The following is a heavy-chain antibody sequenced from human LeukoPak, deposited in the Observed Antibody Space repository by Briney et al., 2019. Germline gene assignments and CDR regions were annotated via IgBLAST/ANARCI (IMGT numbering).Heavy chain of an antibody. CDR3: ASVSYYGSGSYYTVLDWFDP. Sequence: SVKVSCKASGYTFTGYYMHWVRQALGQGLEWMGRIIPILGIANYAQKFQGRVTITADKSTSTAYMELSSLRSEDTAVYYCASVSYYGSGSYYTVLDWFDPWGQGTLVTVSS. D-gene: IGHD3-10*01. J-gene: IGHJ5*02. CDR1: GYTFTGYY. V-gene: IGHV1-69*02. CDR2: IIPILGIA.